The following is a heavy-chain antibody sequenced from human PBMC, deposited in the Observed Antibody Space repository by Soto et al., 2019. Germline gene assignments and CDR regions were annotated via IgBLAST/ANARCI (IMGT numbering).Heavy chain of an antibody. J-gene: IGHJ3*02. CDR3: ARLSEYYYDSSGYYGDI. D-gene: IGHD3-22*01. Sequence: PGESLKISCKGSGYSFTSYWIGWVRQMPGKGLEWMGIIYPGDSDTRYSPSFQGQVTISADKSISTAYLQWSSLKASDTAMYYCARLSEYYYDSSGYYGDIWGQGTMVTVSS. CDR1: GYSFTSYW. V-gene: IGHV5-51*01. CDR2: IYPGDSDT.